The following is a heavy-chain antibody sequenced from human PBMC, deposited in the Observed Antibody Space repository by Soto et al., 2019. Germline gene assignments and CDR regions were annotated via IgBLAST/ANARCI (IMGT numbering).Heavy chain of an antibody. CDR2: INPNSGGT. CDR1: GYTFTGYY. CDR3: ARERGSSWYYYYYGMDV. J-gene: IGHJ6*02. Sequence: ASVKVSCKASGYTFTGYYMHWVRQAPGQGLEWMGWINPNSGGTNYAQKFQGRVTMTRDTSISTAYMELSRLRSDDTAVYYCARERGSSWYYYYYGMDVWGQRTTVTVSS. D-gene: IGHD6-13*01. V-gene: IGHV1-2*02.